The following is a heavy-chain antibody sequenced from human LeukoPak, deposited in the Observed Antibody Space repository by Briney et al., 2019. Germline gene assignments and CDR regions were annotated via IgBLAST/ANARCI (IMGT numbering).Heavy chain of an antibody. CDR1: GGSFSGYY. CDR3: ARVGMVVAANDY. D-gene: IGHD2-15*01. J-gene: IGHJ4*02. V-gene: IGHV4-34*01. CDR2: INHSGST. Sequence: SETLSLTCAVCGGSFSGYYWSWIRQPPGKGLEWIGEINHSGSTNYNPSLKSRVTISVDTSKNQFSLKLSSVTAADTAVYYCARVGMVVAANDYWGQGTLVTVSS.